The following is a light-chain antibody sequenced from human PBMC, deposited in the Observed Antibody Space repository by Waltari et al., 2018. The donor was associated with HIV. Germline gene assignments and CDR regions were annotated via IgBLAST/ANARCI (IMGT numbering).Light chain of an antibody. J-gene: IGLJ1*01. Sequence: QSALTQPPSASGSPGQSVSISCTGASSDVGAFKYVSCYQQHPGKAPKLLIYDVTKRPSGFPDRFSGSKSGNPASLTVSGLQAEDEAHYYCSSYAGSSMSYAFGTGTKVTVL. V-gene: IGLV2-8*01. CDR3: SSYAGSSMSYA. CDR1: SSDVGAFKY. CDR2: DVT.